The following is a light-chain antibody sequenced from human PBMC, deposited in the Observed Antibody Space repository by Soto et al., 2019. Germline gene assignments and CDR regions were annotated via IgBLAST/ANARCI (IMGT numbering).Light chain of an antibody. V-gene: IGKV3-20*01. CDR1: QSVSNNY. J-gene: IGKJ1*01. Sequence: EIVLTQSPGTLSLSPGERATLSCRASQSVSNNYLAWYQQKPGQPLRLLIYGASSRATGIPERFSGSGSGTDFTFTISRLEPEDFAVYYCQQYGSSPWTFGQGTKVDIK. CDR3: QQYGSSPWT. CDR2: GAS.